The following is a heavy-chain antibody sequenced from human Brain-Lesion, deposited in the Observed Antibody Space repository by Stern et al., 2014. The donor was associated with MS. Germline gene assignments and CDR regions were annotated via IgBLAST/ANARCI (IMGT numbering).Heavy chain of an antibody. CDR2: INPNTGGT. CDR3: ARDQRGITIFGVVTDYYYLGMDV. V-gene: IGHV1-2*02. D-gene: IGHD3-3*01. Sequence: QVQLVQSGAEVKKPGASVKVSCKTSGYIFTGYYIHWVRQAPGQGLEGVAWINPNTGGTKYAQKFQGRVTMSRDTSISTAYVELSSLTSDDTAVYYCARDQRGITIFGVVTDYYYLGMDVWGQGTTVTVSS. J-gene: IGHJ6*02. CDR1: GYIFTGYY.